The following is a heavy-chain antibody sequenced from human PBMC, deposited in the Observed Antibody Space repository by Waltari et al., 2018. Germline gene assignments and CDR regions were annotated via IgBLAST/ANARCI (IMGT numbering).Heavy chain of an antibody. CDR1: GFTFSSYA. Sequence: EVQLLESGGGLVQPGGSLRLSCAASGFTFSSYAMTWVRQARGKGLEWVSAISGSGGSTYYADSVKGRFTISRDNSKNTLYLQMNSLRAEDTAVYYCAKVASGWYRKPQFDYWGQGTLVTVSS. CDR3: AKVASGWYRKPQFDY. D-gene: IGHD6-19*01. CDR2: ISGSGGST. V-gene: IGHV3-23*01. J-gene: IGHJ4*02.